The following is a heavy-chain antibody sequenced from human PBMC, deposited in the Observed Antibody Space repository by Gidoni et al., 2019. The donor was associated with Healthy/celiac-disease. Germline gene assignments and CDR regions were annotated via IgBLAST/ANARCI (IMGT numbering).Heavy chain of an antibody. V-gene: IGHV4-4*02. D-gene: IGHD2-15*01. Sequence: QVQLQESGPGLVKPSGTLYLTCAVPGGSIRSSNWWRWVGQPPGKGLEWIGELYHSGSTNYNPSLKSRVTISVDKSKNQFSLKLSSVNAADTAVYYCARDNCSGGSCYFDYWGQGTLVTVSS. J-gene: IGHJ4*02. CDR1: GGSIRSSNW. CDR3: ARDNCSGGSCYFDY. CDR2: LYHSGST.